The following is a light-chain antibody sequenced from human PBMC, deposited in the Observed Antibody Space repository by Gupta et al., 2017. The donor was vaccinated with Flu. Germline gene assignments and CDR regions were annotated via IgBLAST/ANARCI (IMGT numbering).Light chain of an antibody. V-gene: IGLV3-21*02. CDR2: DDR. CDR3: QVWDSSSEHPV. CDR1: DIITKS. J-gene: IGLJ2*01. Sequence: YVLTQPPSVSVAPGQTARISCGGNDIITKSVHWYQQKAGQAPALVVYDDRFRPSGIPERFSGSNSGSPATLTISRVEAGDEADYFCQVWDSSSEHPVFGGGTKLTVL.